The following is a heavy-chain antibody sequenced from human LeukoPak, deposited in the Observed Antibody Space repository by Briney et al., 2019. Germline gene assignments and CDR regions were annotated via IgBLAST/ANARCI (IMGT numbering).Heavy chain of an antibody. CDR3: AWEADGYSWAY. Sequence: SETLSLTCTVSAGSITSYYWSWIRQPPGKGLEWIGYFYYSGSTKYNSSLKSRVTISVDTSKNQFSLKLSSVTAADTAVYYCAWEADGYSWAYWGQGTLVTVSS. V-gene: IGHV4-59*01. CDR1: AGSITSYY. J-gene: IGHJ4*02. CDR2: FYYSGST. D-gene: IGHD5-24*01.